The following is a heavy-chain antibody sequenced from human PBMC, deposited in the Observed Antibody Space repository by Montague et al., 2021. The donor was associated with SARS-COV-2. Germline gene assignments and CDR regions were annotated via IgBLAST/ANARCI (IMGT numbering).Heavy chain of an antibody. V-gene: IGHV4-39*01. J-gene: IGHJ3*02. CDR1: GGSITRNYY. CDR2: IYYSGTT. D-gene: IGHD3-10*01. Sequence: SETLSLTCTVSGGSITRNYYWGWIRQPPGKGLEWVGNIYYSGTTFINPSLESRVTISVDASKDQFSLNLTSVTAADTAVYYCARPLVRGVPKAFDIWGQGALGNVSS. CDR3: ARPLVRGVPKAFDI.